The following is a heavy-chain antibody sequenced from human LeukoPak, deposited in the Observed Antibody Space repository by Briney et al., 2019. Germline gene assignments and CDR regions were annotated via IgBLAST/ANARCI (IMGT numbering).Heavy chain of an antibody. V-gene: IGHV4-39*01. D-gene: IGHD5-18*01. Sequence: KPSETLSLTCTVSGGSISSSSYYWGWTRQPPGKGLEWIGSIYYSGSTYYNPSLKSRVTISVGTSKNQFSLKLSSVTAADTAVYYCARHESDTAMVTFDYWGQGTLVTVSS. CDR2: IYYSGST. CDR3: ARHESDTAMVTFDY. J-gene: IGHJ4*02. CDR1: GGSISSSSYY.